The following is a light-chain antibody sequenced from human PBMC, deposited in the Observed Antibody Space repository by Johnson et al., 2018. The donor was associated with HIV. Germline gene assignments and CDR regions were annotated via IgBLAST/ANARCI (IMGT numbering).Light chain of an antibody. V-gene: IGLV1-51*02. Sequence: QSVLNQPPSVSAAPGQKVTISCSGSSSNIGNNYVSWYQQLPGTAPKLLIYENNKRPSGIPDRFSGSKSGTSATLGITGLQTGDEADYYCGTWDSSLSAGVFGTGTKVTVL. CDR2: ENN. CDR3: GTWDSSLSAGV. CDR1: SSNIGNNY. J-gene: IGLJ1*01.